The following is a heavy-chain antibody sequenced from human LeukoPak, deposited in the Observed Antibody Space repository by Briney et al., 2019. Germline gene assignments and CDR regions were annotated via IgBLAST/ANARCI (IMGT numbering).Heavy chain of an antibody. CDR3: AAPAYYYDSSGYPTSYYFDY. Sequence: SETLSLTCAVYGGSFSGYYWSCMRQPPGRGLERMGEIKHSGSTNYNPSLKSRVAISLYTSKKQFSLKLSSVTAADTAVYYCAAPAYYYDSSGYPTSYYFDYWGQGTLVTVSS. V-gene: IGHV4-34*01. CDR1: GGSFSGYY. J-gene: IGHJ4*02. D-gene: IGHD3-22*01. CDR2: IKHSGST.